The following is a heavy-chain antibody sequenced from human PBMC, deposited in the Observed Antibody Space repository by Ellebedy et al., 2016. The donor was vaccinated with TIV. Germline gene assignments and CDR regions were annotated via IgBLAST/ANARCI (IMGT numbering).Heavy chain of an antibody. CDR2: ISSSSTSSTT. CDR1: GFSLSSCS. D-gene: IGHD3-16*01. CDR3: ARDGGGASYTYWYFDL. V-gene: IGHV3-48*02. J-gene: IGHJ2*01. Sequence: GESLKISCAASGFSLSSCSMNWVRQAPGKGLEWVSYISSSSTSSTTYYADSVKGRFTISRDNVKNSLYLQMNSLRDEDTAVYYCARDGGGASYTYWYFDLWGRGTLVTVSS.